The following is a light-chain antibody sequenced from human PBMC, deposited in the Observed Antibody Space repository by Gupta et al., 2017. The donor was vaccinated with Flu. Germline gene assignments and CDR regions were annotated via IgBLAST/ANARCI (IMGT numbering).Light chain of an antibody. CDR1: QTIDNY. V-gene: IGKV1-39*01. CDR3: QHSYAPPFT. J-gene: IGKJ3*01. CDR2: AAS. Sequence: PTSLSASVRDRVASTCRASQTIDNYLNWYQQTPGNAPKLLIYAASTLQTGVPSRFSGSGSGTDFTLIINSLQPEDFATYYCQHSYAPPFTFGHGTTVDLK.